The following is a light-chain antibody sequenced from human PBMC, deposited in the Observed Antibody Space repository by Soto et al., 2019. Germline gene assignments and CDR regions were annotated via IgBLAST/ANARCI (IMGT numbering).Light chain of an antibody. CDR2: DVS. V-gene: IGLV2-14*03. J-gene: IGLJ1*01. CDR3: SSYTSRSTHV. Sequence: QSALTQPASVSGSPGQSITISCTGTSSDVGAYNFVSWYQQHPGKVPKLMIFDVSSRPSGVSDRFSGSKSGTTASLTISGLEDDEEDDYYCSSYTSRSTHVFGSGTKLTVL. CDR1: SSDVGAYNF.